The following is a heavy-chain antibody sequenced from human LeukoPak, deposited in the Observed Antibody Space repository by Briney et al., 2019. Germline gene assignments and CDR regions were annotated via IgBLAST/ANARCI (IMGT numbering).Heavy chain of an antibody. D-gene: IGHD5-12*01. CDR3: ARWSLGGGYAIDY. V-gene: IGHV1-2*06. CDR1: GYTFTSYG. CDR2: INPNSGGT. Sequence: ASVKVSCKASGYTFTSYGISWVRQAPGQGLEWMGRINPNSGGTNYAQKFQGRVTMTRDTSISTAYMELSRLRSDDTAVYYCARWSLGGGYAIDYWGQGTLVTVSS. J-gene: IGHJ4*02.